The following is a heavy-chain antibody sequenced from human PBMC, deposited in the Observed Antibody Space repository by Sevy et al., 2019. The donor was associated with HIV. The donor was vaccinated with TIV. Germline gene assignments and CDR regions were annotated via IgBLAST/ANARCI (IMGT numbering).Heavy chain of an antibody. Sequence: SETLSLTCTVSGGSISSSNYYWGWIRQPPGKGLEWIGTIYYSGSAYYHSSLKSRVTIFIDTSNNQFSLRLSSVTAADTAVYYCARRDYYGYSDSWGQGTLVTVSS. J-gene: IGHJ4*02. D-gene: IGHD3-3*01. CDR3: ARRDYYGYSDS. CDR1: GGSISSSNYY. V-gene: IGHV4-39*01. CDR2: IYYSGSA.